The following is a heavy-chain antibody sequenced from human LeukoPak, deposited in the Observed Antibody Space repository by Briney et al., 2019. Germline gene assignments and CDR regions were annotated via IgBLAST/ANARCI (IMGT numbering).Heavy chain of an antibody. J-gene: IGHJ4*02. V-gene: IGHV4-61*08. Sequence: SETLSLTCTVSGGSISSGGYYWSWIRQPPGKGLEWIGYIYYSGSTKYNPSLKSRVTISGDVSRNQFSLKLNSVTAADTAVYYCARVRYYDAYYFDYWGQGTLVTVSS. CDR2: IYYSGST. CDR3: ARVRYYDAYYFDY. CDR1: GGSISSGGYY. D-gene: IGHD3-22*01.